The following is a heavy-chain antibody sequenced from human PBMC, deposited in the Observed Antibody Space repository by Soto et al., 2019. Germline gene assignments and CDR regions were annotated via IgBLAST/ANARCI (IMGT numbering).Heavy chain of an antibody. CDR3: AFPATNDFDY. V-gene: IGHV4-4*02. Sequence: SETLSLTCAVSGGSINSNNWWSWVRQPPGKGLEWIGEVYHSGSTNYNPSLKSRVAISMDQSKNLFSLTLSSVTAADTAVYYCAFPATNDFDYWGQGSLVTVSS. D-gene: IGHD4-4*01. J-gene: IGHJ4*02. CDR1: GGSINSNNW. CDR2: VYHSGST.